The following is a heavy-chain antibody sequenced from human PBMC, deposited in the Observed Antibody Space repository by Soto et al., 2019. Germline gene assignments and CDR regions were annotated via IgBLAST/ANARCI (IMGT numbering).Heavy chain of an antibody. CDR3: AKLQVTVGITTFGI. CDR2: ITGSGGST. V-gene: IGHV3-23*01. Sequence: PGGSLRLSCAASGFTFSSYTMSWVRQAPGKGRECVSVITGSGGSTYYSDSVKGRFTISRDNSKNIMLLQMNSLRAEDTGVYYCAKLQVTVGITTFGIWGQRTMVTVSS. D-gene: IGHD4-4*01. J-gene: IGHJ3*02. CDR1: GFTFSSYT.